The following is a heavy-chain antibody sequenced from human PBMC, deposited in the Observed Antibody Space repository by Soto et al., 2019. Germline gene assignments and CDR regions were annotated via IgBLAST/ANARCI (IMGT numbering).Heavy chain of an antibody. CDR1: GFTFSSYA. Sequence: PGGSLRLSCAASGFTFSSYAMHWVRQAPGKGLEWVAVISYDGSNKYYADSVKGRFTISRDNSKNTLYLQMNSLRAEDTAVYYCAREPRPLRWLQQTHGIDYWGQGTLVTASS. J-gene: IGHJ4*02. D-gene: IGHD5-12*01. CDR3: AREPRPLRWLQQTHGIDY. CDR2: ISYDGSNK. V-gene: IGHV3-30-3*01.